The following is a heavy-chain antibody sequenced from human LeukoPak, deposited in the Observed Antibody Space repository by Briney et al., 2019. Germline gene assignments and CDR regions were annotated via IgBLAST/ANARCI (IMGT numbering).Heavy chain of an antibody. V-gene: IGHV1-18*01. CDR3: ARVGDIVVVPAAINWFDP. CDR2: ISTYSGNT. Sequence: ASVKVSCKASGYTFTNYSISWVRQAPGQGLEWMGWISTYSGNTNYAQKLQGRVTMTTDTSTSTAYMELRSLRSDDTAVYYCARVGDIVVVPAAINWFDPWGQGTLVTVSS. D-gene: IGHD2-2*02. CDR1: GYTFTNYS. J-gene: IGHJ5*02.